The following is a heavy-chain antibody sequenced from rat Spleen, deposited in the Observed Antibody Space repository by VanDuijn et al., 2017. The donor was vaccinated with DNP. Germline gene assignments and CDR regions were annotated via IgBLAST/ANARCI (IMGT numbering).Heavy chain of an antibody. D-gene: IGHD1-10*01. J-gene: IGHJ1*01. Sequence: EVQLQESGPGLVKPSQSLSLTCSVTAYSITSDYWGWLRKFPGNKMEWIGHITYSGSTSYNPALKSRVSITRDTSKNQFFLQLNSVITEDTATYFCAREVTPYWYFDFWGPGTMVTVSS. V-gene: IGHV3-1*01. CDR1: AYSITSDY. CDR3: AREVTPYWYFDF. CDR2: ITYSGST.